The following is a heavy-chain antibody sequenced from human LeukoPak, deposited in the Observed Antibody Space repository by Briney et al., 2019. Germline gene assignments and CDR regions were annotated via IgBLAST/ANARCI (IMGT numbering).Heavy chain of an antibody. J-gene: IGHJ4*02. CDR1: GYTFTGYY. D-gene: IGHD6-13*01. CDR2: INPNSGGT. Sequence: ASVKASCKASGYTFTGYYMHWVRQAPGQGLEWMGWINPNSGGTNYAQKFQGRVTMTRDTSISTAYMELSRLRSDDTAVYYCARDRSSSWYDFDYWGQGTLVTVSS. CDR3: ARDRSSSWYDFDY. V-gene: IGHV1-2*02.